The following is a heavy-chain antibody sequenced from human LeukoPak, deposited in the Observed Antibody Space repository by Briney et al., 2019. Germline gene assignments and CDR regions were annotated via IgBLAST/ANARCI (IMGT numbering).Heavy chain of an antibody. D-gene: IGHD5-18*01. CDR3: ARDQRIGGYSYGLTGNFDY. Sequence: GRSLRLSCAASGFTFSSYAMHWVRQAPGKGLEWVAVISYDGSNKYYADSVKGRFTISRDNSKNTLYLQMNSPRTEDTAVYYCARDQRIGGYSYGLTGNFDYWGQGTPVTVSS. V-gene: IGHV3-30-3*01. J-gene: IGHJ4*02. CDR1: GFTFSSYA. CDR2: ISYDGSNK.